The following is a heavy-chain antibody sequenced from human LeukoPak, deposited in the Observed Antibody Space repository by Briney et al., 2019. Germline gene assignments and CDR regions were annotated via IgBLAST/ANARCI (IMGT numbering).Heavy chain of an antibody. CDR3: ARGSSSSRGWFDP. CDR1: GYTFTGYY. D-gene: IGHD6-6*01. J-gene: IGHJ5*02. CDR2: INPNSGGT. Sequence: ASVKVSCKASGYTFTGYYMHWVRQAPGQGLEWMGRINPNSGGTNYAQMFQGRVTMTRDTSISTAYMELSRLRSDDTAVYYCARGSSSSRGWFDPWGQGTLVTVSS. V-gene: IGHV1-2*06.